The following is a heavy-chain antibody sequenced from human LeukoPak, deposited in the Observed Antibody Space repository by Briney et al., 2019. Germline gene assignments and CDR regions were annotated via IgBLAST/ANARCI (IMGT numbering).Heavy chain of an antibody. V-gene: IGHV4-30-2*01. CDR3: ARGEGGYDSPFDY. CDR1: GGSIISGGYS. D-gene: IGHD5-12*01. J-gene: IGHJ4*02. Sequence: SEPLSLPCAVSGGSIISGGYSWSRIRQPPGKGLVWIGYIYHSGSTYYNPSLKSRVTISVDRSKNQFSLKLSSVTAADTAVYYCARGEGGYDSPFDYWGQGTLVTVSS. CDR2: IYHSGST.